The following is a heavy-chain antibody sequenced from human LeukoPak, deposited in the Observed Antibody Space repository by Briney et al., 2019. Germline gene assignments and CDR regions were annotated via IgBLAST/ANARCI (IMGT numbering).Heavy chain of an antibody. V-gene: IGHV3-74*01. CDR3: ARLGVVLTHWFDP. D-gene: IGHD3-10*01. Sequence: GGSLRLSCAASGFTFSSYWMHWVRQAPGKGLVWVSRINTDGSSTSYADSVKGRFTTSRYNARNTLYLQMNSLRAEDTAVYYCARLGVVLTHWFDPWGQGTLVTVSS. CDR1: GFTFSSYW. CDR2: INTDGSST. J-gene: IGHJ5*02.